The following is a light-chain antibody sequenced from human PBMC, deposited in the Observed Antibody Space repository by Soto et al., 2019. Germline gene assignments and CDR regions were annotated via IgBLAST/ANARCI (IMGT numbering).Light chain of an antibody. J-gene: IGKJ1*01. CDR1: RDIGND. Sequence: IQMTQSPLSLSTSVGDRVIITCRASRDIGNDLGWYQQKPGKAPKLLIFAASTLHSGVPSRFSGSGSGTVFTLTISSLHPEDFATYFCLQDYKLPRTFGQGT. V-gene: IGKV1-6*01. CDR3: LQDYKLPRT. CDR2: AAS.